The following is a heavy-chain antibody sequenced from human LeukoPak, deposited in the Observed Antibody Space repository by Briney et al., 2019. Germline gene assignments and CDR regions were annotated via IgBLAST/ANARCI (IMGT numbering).Heavy chain of an antibody. D-gene: IGHD6-6*01. CDR3: ATEGPGGIAAGPYAFDI. V-gene: IGHV1-24*01. J-gene: IGHJ3*02. CDR1: GYTLTELS. CDR2: FDPEDGET. Sequence: ASVKVSCKVSGYTLTELSMHWVRQAPGKGLEWMGGFDPEDGETIYAQKFQGRVTMTEDTSTDTAYMELSSLRSEDTAVYYCATEGPGGIAAGPYAFDIWGQGTMVTVSS.